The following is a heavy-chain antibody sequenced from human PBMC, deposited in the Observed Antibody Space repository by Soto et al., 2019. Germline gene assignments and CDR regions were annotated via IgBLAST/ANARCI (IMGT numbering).Heavy chain of an antibody. Sequence: EVHLLESGGALVQPGGSLTLSCAASGFSFSDYAMSWVRQAPGKGLEWVSSISRTGDSAYYADSVKGRFAISRDRSKNRLSLQMYCLRVEDTAVYYCAKGPDGSGYYHNWFDSWGQGTLITVSS. D-gene: IGHD3-22*01. V-gene: IGHV3-23*01. CDR3: AKGPDGSGYYHNWFDS. CDR2: ISRTGDSA. CDR1: GFSFSDYA. J-gene: IGHJ5*01.